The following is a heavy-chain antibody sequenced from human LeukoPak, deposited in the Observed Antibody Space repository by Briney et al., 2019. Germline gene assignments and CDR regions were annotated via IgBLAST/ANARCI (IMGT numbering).Heavy chain of an antibody. Sequence: GGSLRLSCAASGFTFSNYAIHWVRQAPGRGLEWVAAISYDGNSQHYGAPVKGRFTISRDNSKNTVYLQINTLRTDDAAIYYCAKPYPTLTTSAVLDNWGQGTLVTVSS. V-gene: IGHV3-30*18. CDR3: AKPYPTLTTSAVLDN. CDR2: ISYDGNSQ. D-gene: IGHD1-1*01. J-gene: IGHJ4*02. CDR1: GFTFSNYA.